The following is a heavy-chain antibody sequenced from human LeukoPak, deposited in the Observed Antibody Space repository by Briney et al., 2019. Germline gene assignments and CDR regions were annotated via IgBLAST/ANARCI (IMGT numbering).Heavy chain of an antibody. D-gene: IGHD2-8*01. V-gene: IGHV1-8*01. CDR3: ALIPYCTTITCYFFDY. CDR1: GYTFRSYD. J-gene: IGHJ4*02. CDR2: INPYTNNT. Sequence: ASVKVSCKASGYTFRSYDINWVRQATGQGLEWMGWINPYTNNTGYAQKFQGRVTMTRDTSLSTAYMELRSLRSDDTAVYYCALIPYCTTITCYFFDYWGQGTLVTVSS.